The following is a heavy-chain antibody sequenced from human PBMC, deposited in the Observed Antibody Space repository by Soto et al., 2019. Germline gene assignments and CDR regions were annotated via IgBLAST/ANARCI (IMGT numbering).Heavy chain of an antibody. V-gene: IGHV1-2*04. CDR2: INPNSGGT. D-gene: IGHD2-2*02. CDR3: AREVVVVPAAIRSEYYYGMDV. CDR1: GYTFTGYY. Sequence: ASVKVSCKASGYTFTGYYMHWVRQAPGQGLEWMGWINPNSGGTNYAQKFQGWVTMTRDTPISTAYMELSRLRSDDTAVYYCAREVVVVPAAIRSEYYYGMDVWGQGTTVTVSS. J-gene: IGHJ6*02.